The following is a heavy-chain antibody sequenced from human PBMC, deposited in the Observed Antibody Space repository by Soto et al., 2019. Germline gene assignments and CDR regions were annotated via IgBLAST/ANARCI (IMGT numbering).Heavy chain of an antibody. CDR2: IWYDGSNK. CDR3: ARDAGIVLVPAAVPEDYYYYGMDV. D-gene: IGHD2-2*02. CDR1: GFTFSSYG. V-gene: IGHV3-33*01. J-gene: IGHJ6*02. Sequence: QVQLVESGGGVVQPGRSLRLSCAASGFTFSSYGMHWVRQAPGKGLEWVAVIWYDGSNKYYADFVKGRFTISRDNSKNTLYLQMNSLRAEDTAVYYCARDAGIVLVPAAVPEDYYYYGMDVWGQGTTVTVSS.